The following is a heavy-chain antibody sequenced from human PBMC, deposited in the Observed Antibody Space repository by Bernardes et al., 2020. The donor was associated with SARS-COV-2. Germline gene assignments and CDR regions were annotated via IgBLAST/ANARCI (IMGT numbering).Heavy chain of an antibody. D-gene: IGHD3-10*01. J-gene: IGHJ6*02. V-gene: IGHV1-8*01. CDR3: ARGRRGGTMVRGVITPLKNGMDV. CDR1: GYTFTSYD. Sequence: ASVKVSCMASGYTFTSYDINWVRQATGQGLEWMGWMNPNSGNTGYAQKFQGRVTMTRNTSISTAYMELSSLRSEDTAVYYCARGRRGGTMVRGVITPLKNGMDVWGQGTTVTVSS. CDR2: MNPNSGNT.